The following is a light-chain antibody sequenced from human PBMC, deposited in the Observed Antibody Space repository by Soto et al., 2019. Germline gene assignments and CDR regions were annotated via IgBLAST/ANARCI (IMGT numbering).Light chain of an antibody. CDR2: EVS. J-gene: IGLJ1*01. Sequence: SVRSPLSSVSGSPRQSIPISCTGTSSDVGGYNYVSWYQQHPGKAPKLMIYEVSNRPSGVSNRFSGSKYGNTASLTISGLQAEDEDDYYCSSYTSSSTLPYVFGTGTKVTVL. V-gene: IGLV2-14*01. CDR1: SSDVGGYNY. CDR3: SSYTSSSTLPYV.